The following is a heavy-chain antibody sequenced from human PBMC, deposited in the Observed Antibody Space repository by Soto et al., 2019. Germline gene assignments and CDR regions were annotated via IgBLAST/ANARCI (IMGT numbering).Heavy chain of an antibody. Sequence: ETLSLTCTVSGGSISSYYWSWIRQPPGKGLEWIGYIYYSGSTNYNPSLKSRVTISVDTSKNQFSLKLSSVTAADTAVYYCARVILGYGSGPYFDYWGQGTLVTVSS. J-gene: IGHJ4*02. CDR2: IYYSGST. V-gene: IGHV4-59*01. CDR3: ARVILGYGSGPYFDY. CDR1: GGSISSYY. D-gene: IGHD3-10*01.